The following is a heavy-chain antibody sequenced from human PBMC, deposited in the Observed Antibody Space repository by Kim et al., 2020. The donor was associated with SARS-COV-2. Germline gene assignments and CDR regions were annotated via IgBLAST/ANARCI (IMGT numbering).Heavy chain of an antibody. Sequence: GGSLRLSCAASGFTFKNYAMTWCRRVPGGGREGGSTINSGGGELRYYAALNRRLTISRDDSTSTPLMLKMSRIAEEEALVFYSKDAMGGSLHFFDYWGQG. CDR2: INSGGGEL. CDR3: SKDAMGGSLHFFDY. CDR1: GFTFKNYA. D-gene: IGHD2-15*01. V-gene: IGHV3-23*01. J-gene: IGHJ4*02.